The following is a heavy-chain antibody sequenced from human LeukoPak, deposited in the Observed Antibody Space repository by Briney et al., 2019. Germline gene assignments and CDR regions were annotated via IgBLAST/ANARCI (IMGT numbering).Heavy chain of an antibody. J-gene: IGHJ4*02. V-gene: IGHV3-23*01. CDR2: ISGSGGST. D-gene: IGHD5-12*01. CDR1: GGSISSYY. CDR3: AKDRTYSGYEAWWDLDY. Sequence: ETLSLTCTVSGGSISSYYWSWIRQPPGKGLEWVSAISGSGGSTYYADSVKGRFTISRDNSKNTLYLQMNSLRAEDTAVYYCAKDRTYSGYEAWWDLDYWGQGNLVTVSS.